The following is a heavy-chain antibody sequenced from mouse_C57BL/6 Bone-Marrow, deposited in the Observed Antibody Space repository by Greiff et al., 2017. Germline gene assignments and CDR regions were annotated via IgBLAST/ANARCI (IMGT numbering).Heavy chain of an antibody. V-gene: IGHV14-4*01. CDR1: GFNIKDDY. J-gene: IGHJ1*03. CDR3: TTLTTVVAHWYFDV. D-gene: IGHD1-1*01. CDR2: IDPEKGDT. Sequence: VQLKESGAELVRPGASVKLSCTASGFNIKDDYMHWVKQRPEQGLEWIGWIDPEKGDTEYASKFQGKATITADTSSNTAYLQLSSLTSEDTAVYYCTTLTTVVAHWYFDVWGTGTTVTVSS.